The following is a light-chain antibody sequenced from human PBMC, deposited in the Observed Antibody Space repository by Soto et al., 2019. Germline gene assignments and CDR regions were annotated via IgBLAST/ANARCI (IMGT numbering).Light chain of an antibody. V-gene: IGKV3-20*01. CDR2: RGS. CDR3: QDYGTSAPWT. Sequence: EVVVTQSPDTLSLSPGERATLSCRASQTIRGNELAWYQQKPGQAPRLRIYRGSSRATGIPDRFSGRGSGTAFTLTISRLEPEDFAVYYCQDYGTSAPWTFGQGTKVEIK. CDR1: QTIRGNE. J-gene: IGKJ1*01.